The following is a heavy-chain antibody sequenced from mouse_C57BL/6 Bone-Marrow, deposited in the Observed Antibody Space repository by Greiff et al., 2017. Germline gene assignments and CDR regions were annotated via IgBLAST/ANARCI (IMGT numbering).Heavy chain of an antibody. CDR3: ARPPYYDYDGCAY. V-gene: IGHV5-12*01. CDR1: GFTFSDYY. J-gene: IGHJ3*01. Sequence: EVMLVESGGGLVQPGGSLKLSCAASGFTFSDYYMYWVRQTPETRLEWVAYISNGGGSTYYPDTVKGRFTISRDNAKNTLYLQMSRLKSEDTAMYYCARPPYYDYDGCAYWGQGTLVTVSA. D-gene: IGHD2-4*01. CDR2: ISNGGGST.